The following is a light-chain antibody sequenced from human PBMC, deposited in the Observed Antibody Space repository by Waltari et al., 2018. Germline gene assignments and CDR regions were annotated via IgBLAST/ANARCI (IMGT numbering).Light chain of an antibody. CDR3: QQFDTPLS. V-gene: IGKV1-33*01. CDR2: DAS. Sequence: DIQMTQFPPSLSASVGDRVTSTCQASQDIRNYLNWYQQKAGKAPKLLIYDASKLETGVPSRFSGSGSGTDFTFTISSLQPEDIATYYCQQFDTPLSFGGGTKVEIK. CDR1: QDIRNY. J-gene: IGKJ4*01.